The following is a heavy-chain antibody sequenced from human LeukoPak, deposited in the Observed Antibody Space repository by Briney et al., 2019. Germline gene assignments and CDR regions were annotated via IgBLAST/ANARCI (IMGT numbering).Heavy chain of an antibody. CDR3: ARVRTKTIFGASDAFDL. J-gene: IGHJ3*01. D-gene: IGHD3-3*01. Sequence: ASVKVSCKASGYSFTGYYIHWVRQAPGQGLAWMGWINPNTGGTNFAPKFQSRLTLTSDTPMRTAYMELSSLKSDDTAVYYCARVRTKTIFGASDAFDLWGQGTLVAVSS. V-gene: IGHV1-2*02. CDR1: GYSFTGYY. CDR2: INPNTGGT.